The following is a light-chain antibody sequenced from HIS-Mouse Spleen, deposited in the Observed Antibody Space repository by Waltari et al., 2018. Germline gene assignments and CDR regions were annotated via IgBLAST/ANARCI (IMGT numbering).Light chain of an antibody. J-gene: IGLJ1*01. V-gene: IGLV3-1*01. CDR2: QDS. CDR3: QAWDSSTYF. CDR1: KLGDKY. Sequence: SYELTQPPSVSVSPGQTASITCSGDKLGDKYACWYQQKPGQSPVLGIYQDSKRPSGIPERFSGSNAGNTATLTISGTQAMDEADYYCQAWDSSTYFFGTGTKVTVL.